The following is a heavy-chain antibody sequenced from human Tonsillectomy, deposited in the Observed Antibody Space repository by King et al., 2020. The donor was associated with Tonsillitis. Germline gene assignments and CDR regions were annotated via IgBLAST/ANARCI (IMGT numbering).Heavy chain of an antibody. CDR3: ASSPWGPEGYFDY. CDR2: IYYSGST. Sequence: VQLQESGPGLVKPSETLSLTCTVSGGSVSSGNYYWSWIRQPPGKGLEWIANIYYSGSTNCNPSLRSRVTISLDTSKNQFSLKLSSVTAADTALYYCASSPWGPEGYFDYWGQGSLVTVSS. V-gene: IGHV4-61*01. CDR1: GGSVSSGNYY. J-gene: IGHJ4*02. D-gene: IGHD3-16*01.